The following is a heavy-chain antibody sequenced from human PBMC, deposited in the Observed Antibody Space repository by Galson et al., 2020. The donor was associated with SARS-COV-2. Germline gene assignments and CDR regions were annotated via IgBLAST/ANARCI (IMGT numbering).Heavy chain of an antibody. V-gene: IGHV4-38-2*02. CDR2: VYPSGTT. J-gene: IGHJ2*01. CDR3: ARQGVNMIVLVTVPGWYFDL. CDR1: GYSVSTTNY. D-gene: IGHD3-22*01. Sequence: SETLSLTCTVSGYSVSTTNYWGWVRRPPGRGLEGIGRVYPSGTTYYNPSLKSRVTISVDTSKNQFSLRLDSVSAADTALYYCARQGVNMIVLVTVPGWYFDLWGRGTLVTVSS.